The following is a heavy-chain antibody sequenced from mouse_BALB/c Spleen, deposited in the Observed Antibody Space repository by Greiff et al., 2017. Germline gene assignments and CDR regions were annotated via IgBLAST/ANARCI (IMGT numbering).Heavy chain of an antibody. Sequence: QVQLQQSGAELAKPGASVKMSCKASGYTFTSYWMHWVKQRPGQGLEWIGYINPSTGYTEYNQKFKDKATLTADKSSSTAYMQLSSLTSEDSAVYYCARGFTTASGDYWGQGTSVTVSS. V-gene: IGHV1-7*01. J-gene: IGHJ4*01. CDR2: INPSTGYT. CDR1: GYTFTSYW. D-gene: IGHD1-2*01. CDR3: ARGFTTASGDY.